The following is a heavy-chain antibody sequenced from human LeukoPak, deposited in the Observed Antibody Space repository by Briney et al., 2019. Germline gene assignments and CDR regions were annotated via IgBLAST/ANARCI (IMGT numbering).Heavy chain of an antibody. J-gene: IGHJ4*02. CDR3: ARGASSGWSFDY. CDR2: IYYSGST. D-gene: IGHD6-19*01. V-gene: IGHV4-59*01. Sequence: PSETLSLTCTVSGGSISSYYWSWIRQPPGKGLEWIGYIYYSGSTNYNPSLKSRVTISVDTSKNQISLKLSSVTAADTAVYYCARGASSGWSFDYWGQGTLVTVSS. CDR1: GGSISSYY.